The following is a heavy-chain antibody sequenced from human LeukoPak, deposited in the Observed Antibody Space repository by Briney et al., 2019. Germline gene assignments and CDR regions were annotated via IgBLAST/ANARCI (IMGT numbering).Heavy chain of an antibody. D-gene: IGHD3-16*01. CDR1: GFTFSSYA. J-gene: IGHJ4*02. CDR3: AKIKTPYTDSVRFPSDY. Sequence: GGSLRLSCAASGFTFSSYAMTWVRQAPGKGLECVSAISGRGDGSYYADSVKGRFTISRDNSMHTLFLQMNSLRAEDTALYYCAKIKTPYTDSVRFPSDYWGQGTLVTVSS. V-gene: IGHV3-23*01. CDR2: ISGRGDGS.